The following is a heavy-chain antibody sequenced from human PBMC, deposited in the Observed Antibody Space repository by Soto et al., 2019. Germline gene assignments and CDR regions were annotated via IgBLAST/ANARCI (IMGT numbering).Heavy chain of an antibody. CDR2: IGYDESNK. CDR1: GLTFSSYG. Sequence: QVQLVESGGGVVQPGGSLRPSCEASGLTFSSYGMHWVRQAPGKGLGWVAVIGYDESNKYNADSVKGRFTISRDNSKNTLYLQMNSLRAEDTAVYYCARAPTYATRDYWGQGTLVTVSS. CDR3: ARAPTYATRDY. V-gene: IGHV3-33*01. J-gene: IGHJ4*02.